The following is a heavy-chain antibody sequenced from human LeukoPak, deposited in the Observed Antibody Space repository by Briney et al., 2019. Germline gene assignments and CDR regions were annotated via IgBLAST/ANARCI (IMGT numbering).Heavy chain of an antibody. CDR2: ISYDGSNK. V-gene: IGHV3-30*18. CDR1: GFTFSSYG. D-gene: IGHD5-18*01. J-gene: IGHJ4*02. Sequence: PGGSLRLSCAASGFTFSSYGMHWVRQARGKGLEWVAVISYDGSNKYYADTVKGRFIISRDNSKNTLYLQMNSLRAEDTAVYYCAKEGGESYGYSYFDYWGQGTLVTVSS. CDR3: AKEGGESYGYSYFDY.